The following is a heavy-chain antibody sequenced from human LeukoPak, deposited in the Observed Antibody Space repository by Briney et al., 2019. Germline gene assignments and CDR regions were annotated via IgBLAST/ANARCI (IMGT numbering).Heavy chain of an antibody. CDR2: IYYSGST. J-gene: IGHJ6*03. V-gene: IGHV4-39*07. D-gene: IGHD2-15*01. CDR3: ASCGGSCYSDYYYYYYMDV. Sequence: SETLSLTCTVSGGSISSSSYYWGWIRQPPGKGLEWIGSIYYSGSTYYNPSLKSRITISVDRSKNQFSLKLSSVTAADTAVYYCASCGGSCYSDYYYYYYMDVWGKGTTVTVSS. CDR1: GGSISSSSYY.